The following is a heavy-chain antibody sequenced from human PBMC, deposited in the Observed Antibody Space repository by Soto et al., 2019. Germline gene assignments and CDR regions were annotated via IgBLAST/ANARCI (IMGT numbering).Heavy chain of an antibody. J-gene: IGHJ4*02. D-gene: IGHD6-13*01. CDR2: ISYDGSNK. CDR1: GFTFSSYG. Sequence: QVQLVESGGGVVQPGRSLRLSCAASGFTFSSYGIHWVRQAPGKGLEWVAVISYDGSNKYYADSVKGRFTISRDNSKNSLYLQMNSLRAEDTAVYYCATPGYSSSWYKDYWGQGTLVTVSS. V-gene: IGHV3-30*03. CDR3: ATPGYSSSWYKDY.